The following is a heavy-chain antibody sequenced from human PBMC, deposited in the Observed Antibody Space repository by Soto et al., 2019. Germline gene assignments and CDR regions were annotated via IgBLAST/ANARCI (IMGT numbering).Heavy chain of an antibody. J-gene: IGHJ5*01. CDR3: ARHGSAPYSTTWYGDS. D-gene: IGHD6-13*01. CDR2: VRPDASET. Sequence: EVQLVQSGAEVKKPGESLKISCKGSGYIFTNYWIAWVRQMPGKGLEWMGIVRPDASETIYSPSFQGQVTISADQSINTAYVQWSSLKASDTAMYYCARHGSAPYSTTWYGDSWGQGTLVTVSS. CDR1: GYIFTNYW. V-gene: IGHV5-51*01.